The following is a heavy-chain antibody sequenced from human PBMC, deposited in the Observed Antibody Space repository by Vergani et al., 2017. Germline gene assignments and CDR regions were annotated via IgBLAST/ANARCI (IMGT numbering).Heavy chain of an antibody. D-gene: IGHD2-8*01. J-gene: IGHJ3*02. CDR3: TSYCSNGVCYTHAFDI. Sequence: EVQLVESGGGLVQPGGSLKLSCAASGFTFSGSAMHWVRQASAKGLGWVGRIRSKANSYATAYAASVKGRFTISRDDSKNTAYLQMNSLKTEDTAVYYCTSYCSNGVCYTHAFDIWGQGTMVTVSS. V-gene: IGHV3-73*02. CDR2: IRSKANSYAT. CDR1: GFTFSGSA.